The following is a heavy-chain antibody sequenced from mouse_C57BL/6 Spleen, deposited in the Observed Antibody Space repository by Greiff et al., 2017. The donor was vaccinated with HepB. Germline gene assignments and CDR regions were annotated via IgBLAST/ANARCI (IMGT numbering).Heavy chain of an antibody. Sequence: QVQLQQPGAELVKPGASVKMSCKASGYTFTSYWITWVKQRPGQGLEWIGDIYPGSGSTNYNEKFKSKATLTVDTSSSTAYMQLSSLTSEASAVYYCARTDYDGSSYWYFDGWGTGTTVTVSS. CDR3: ARTDYDGSSYWYFDG. CDR1: GYTFTSYW. CDR2: IYPGSGST. V-gene: IGHV1-55*01. J-gene: IGHJ1*03. D-gene: IGHD1-1*01.